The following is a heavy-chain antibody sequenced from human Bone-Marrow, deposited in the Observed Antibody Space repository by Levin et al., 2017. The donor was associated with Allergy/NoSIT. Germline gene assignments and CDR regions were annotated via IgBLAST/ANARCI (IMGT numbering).Heavy chain of an antibody. V-gene: IGHV1-24*01. CDR3: AALTDDFDI. J-gene: IGHJ3*02. D-gene: IGHD3-9*01. CDR2: FDPEDSVK. Sequence: PGWSLRLSCRVSGYSLAEASIMWVRQAPGKGLEWIGGFDPEDSVKVYARKFQGRMTMTEDTSSGTAYMQLSSLRSEDTAVYFCAALTDDFDIWGQGTMVTVSS. CDR1: GYSLAEAS.